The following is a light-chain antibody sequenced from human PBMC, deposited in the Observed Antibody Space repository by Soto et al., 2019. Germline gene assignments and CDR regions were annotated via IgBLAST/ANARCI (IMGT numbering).Light chain of an antibody. V-gene: IGKV3-20*01. J-gene: IGKJ1*01. CDR1: QSVSSSY. CDR3: QQYGSSLWT. Sequence: EIVLTQSQSTLSLSPGERATLSCRASQSVSSSYLAWYQQKPGQAPRLLIYGASSRATGIPDRFSGSGSGTDFTLTISRLEPEDFAVYYCQQYGSSLWTFGQGTKVEIK. CDR2: GAS.